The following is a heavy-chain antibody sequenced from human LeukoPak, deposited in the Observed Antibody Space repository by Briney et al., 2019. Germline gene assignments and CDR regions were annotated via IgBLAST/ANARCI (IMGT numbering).Heavy chain of an antibody. CDR1: GYTITSSW. Sequence: GESLKISCKVSGYTITSSWIGWVRQMPGKGLEWMGIVYPGDSDTRYSPSFQGQVTISVDKSISTAYLQWSSLRASDTAMYYCARDHHLDHWGQGTLVTVSS. J-gene: IGHJ4*02. CDR3: ARDHHLDH. V-gene: IGHV5-51*01. D-gene: IGHD1-14*01. CDR2: VYPGDSDT.